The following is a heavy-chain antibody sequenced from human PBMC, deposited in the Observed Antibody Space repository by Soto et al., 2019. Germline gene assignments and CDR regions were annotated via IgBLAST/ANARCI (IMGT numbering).Heavy chain of an antibody. Sequence: QITLKESGPTLVKPTQTLTLTCTFSGFSLTTSPMGVGWIRQPPGKALEWLVVIYWDDDKRYSPSLKSRLTITKDTSKHQVVLTMNNMDPVDTATDYCAHRLSGYSWNGGYFDYLGQGALVTVSS. D-gene: IGHD1-1*01. J-gene: IGHJ4*02. V-gene: IGHV2-5*02. CDR3: AHRLSGYSWNGGYFDY. CDR1: GFSLTTSPMG. CDR2: IYWDDDK.